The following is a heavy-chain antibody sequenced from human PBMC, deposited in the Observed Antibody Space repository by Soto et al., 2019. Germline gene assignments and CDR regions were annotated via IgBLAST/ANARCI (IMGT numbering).Heavy chain of an antibody. CDR2: ITGPNGDT. J-gene: IGHJ6*02. Sequence: QVPLVQSGAEVKKTGSSLKAFCKSSESTFNYRYLHWVRQAPGQALEWMGCITGPNGDTHYAQKFQDRVTSTRDRSMSTAYLELSSLRPDDTAVYFCASPGAYGGSPYGMDVWGQGTTVTVSS. D-gene: IGHD4-17*01. CDR3: ASPGAYGGSPYGMDV. V-gene: IGHV1-45*02. CDR1: ESTFNYRY.